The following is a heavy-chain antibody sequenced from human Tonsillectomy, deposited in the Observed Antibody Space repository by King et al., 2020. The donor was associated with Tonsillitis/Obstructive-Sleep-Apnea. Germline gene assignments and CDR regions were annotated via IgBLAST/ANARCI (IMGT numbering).Heavy chain of an antibody. V-gene: IGHV2-26*01. CDR3: ARAGYYDSSGYRFDY. CDR1: GFSLSNARMG. D-gene: IGHD3-22*01. CDR2: IFSNDEK. J-gene: IGHJ4*02. Sequence: TLKVSGPVLVKPTETLTLTCTVSGFSLSNARMGVSWIRQPPGKALEWLAHIFSNDEKSYSTSLKSRLTISKDTSKSQVVLTMTNMDPVDTATYYCARAGYYDSSGYRFDYWGQGTLVTVSS.